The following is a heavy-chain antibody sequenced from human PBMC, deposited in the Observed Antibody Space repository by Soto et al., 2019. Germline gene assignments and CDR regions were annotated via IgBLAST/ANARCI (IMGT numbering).Heavy chain of an antibody. V-gene: IGHV3-30*03. D-gene: IGHD1-26*01. CDR1: GFTFSSYA. CDR2: ISYDGYSK. J-gene: IGHJ6*02. Sequence: PGGSPILSCAASGFTFSSYAMHWVRQPPGKGLEWVALISYDGYSKWYADAVKGRFTISRDNSNNTLFLEMNSLRADDTAGYFCAAIREVDVWGQGTTVTVSS. CDR3: AAIREVDV.